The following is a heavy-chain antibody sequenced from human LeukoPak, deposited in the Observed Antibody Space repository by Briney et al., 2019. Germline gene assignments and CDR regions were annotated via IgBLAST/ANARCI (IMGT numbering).Heavy chain of an antibody. D-gene: IGHD6-19*01. J-gene: IGHJ4*02. V-gene: IGHV3-7*01. CDR3: AKIRYGTGWYYDY. CDR2: INQDGRDI. CDR1: GFTFSDYY. Sequence: GGSLRLSCAASGFTFSDYYMSWIRQAPGKGLEWVANINQDGRDIYYVDSVKGRFTISRDNAKNSLYLQMNSLRAEDTAVYYCAKIRYGTGWYYDYWGQGTLVTVSS.